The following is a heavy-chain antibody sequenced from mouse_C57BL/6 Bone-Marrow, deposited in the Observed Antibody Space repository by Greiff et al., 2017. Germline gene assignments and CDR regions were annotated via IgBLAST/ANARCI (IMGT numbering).Heavy chain of an antibody. Sequence: QVQLQQPGAELVKPGASVKMSCKASGYTFTSYWISWVKQRPGQGLEWIGEIYPGSGSTNYNEKFKGKATLTVDTSSSTAYMQLSSLTSEDSAVYCGAECSGPRAMDYWGQGTSVTVSA. CDR2: IYPGSGST. J-gene: IGHJ4*01. V-gene: IGHV1-55*01. CDR3: AECSGPRAMDY. D-gene: IGHD3-2*02. CDR1: GYTFTSYW.